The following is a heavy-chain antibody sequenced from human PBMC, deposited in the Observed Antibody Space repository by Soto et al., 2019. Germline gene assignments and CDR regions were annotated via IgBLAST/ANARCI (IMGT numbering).Heavy chain of an antibody. D-gene: IGHD3-10*01. CDR3: ARWLLWFGDRMAAFDS. Sequence: SETLSLTCAVSGYSISSGYYWGWIRQPPGKGLEWIGSIYHSGSTYYNPSLTSRVTISVDTSKNQLSLKLSSVTAADTAVYYCARWLLWFGDRMAAFDSWGQGTMVTV. CDR2: IYHSGST. J-gene: IGHJ3*02. V-gene: IGHV4-38-2*01. CDR1: GYSISSGYY.